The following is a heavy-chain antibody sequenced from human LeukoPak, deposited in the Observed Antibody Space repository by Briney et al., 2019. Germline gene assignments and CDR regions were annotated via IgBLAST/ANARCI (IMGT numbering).Heavy chain of an antibody. CDR3: ARSPGWYYDFWSGYYFDY. Sequence: SETLSLTCAVYGGSFSGYYWSWIRQPAGKGLEWIGRIYTSGSTNYNPSLKSRVTISVDTSKNQFSLKLSSVTAADTAVYYCARSPGWYYDFWSGYYFDYWGQGTLVTVSS. J-gene: IGHJ4*02. CDR1: GGSFSGYY. CDR2: IYTSGST. D-gene: IGHD3-3*01. V-gene: IGHV4-59*10.